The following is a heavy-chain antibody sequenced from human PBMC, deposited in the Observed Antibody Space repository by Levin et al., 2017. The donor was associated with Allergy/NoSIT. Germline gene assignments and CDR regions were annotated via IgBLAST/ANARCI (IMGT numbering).Heavy chain of an antibody. D-gene: IGHD5-18*01. CDR3: ASLPAGDTAMETIDY. J-gene: IGHJ4*02. V-gene: IGHV4-59*01. CDR2: IYYSGST. CDR1: GGSISSYY. Sequence: SETLSLTCTVSGGSISSYYWSWIRQPPGKGLEWIGYIYYSGSTNYNPSLKSRVTISVDTSKNQSSLKLSSVTAADTAVYYCASLPAGDTAMETIDYWGQGTLVTVSS.